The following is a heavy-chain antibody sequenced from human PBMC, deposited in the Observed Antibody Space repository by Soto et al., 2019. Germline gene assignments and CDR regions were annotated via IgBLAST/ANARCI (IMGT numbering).Heavy chain of an antibody. CDR2: ISYDGSNK. J-gene: IGHJ4*02. V-gene: IGHV3-30*18. D-gene: IGHD6-19*01. CDR1: GFTFSSYG. Sequence: GGSLRLSCAASGFTFSSYGMHWVRQAPGKGLEWVAVISYDGSNKYYADSVKGRFTISRDNSKNTLYLQMNSLRAEDTAVYYCAKDFIAVAGSDSDYWGQGTLVTVSS. CDR3: AKDFIAVAGSDSDY.